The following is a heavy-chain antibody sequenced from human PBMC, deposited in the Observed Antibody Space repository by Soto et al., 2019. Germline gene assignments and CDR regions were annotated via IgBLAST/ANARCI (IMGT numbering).Heavy chain of an antibody. J-gene: IGHJ6*02. CDR3: AREPFPRYCSGGSCYYGMDV. V-gene: IGHV1-3*01. Sequence: ASVKVSCKASGYTFTSYAMHWVRQAPGQRLEWMGWINAGNGNTKYSQKFQGRVTITRDTSASTAYMELSSLRSEDTAVYYCAREPFPRYCSGGSCYYGMDVWGQGTTVTVSS. D-gene: IGHD2-15*01. CDR2: INAGNGNT. CDR1: GYTFTSYA.